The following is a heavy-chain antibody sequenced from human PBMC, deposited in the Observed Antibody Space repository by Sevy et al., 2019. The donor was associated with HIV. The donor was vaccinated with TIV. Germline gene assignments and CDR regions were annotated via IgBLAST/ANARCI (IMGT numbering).Heavy chain of an antibody. CDR3: ARVVYGDYVNYFDP. CDR1: SGSISSSSYY. D-gene: IGHD4-17*01. J-gene: IGHJ5*02. CDR2: IYYSGST. V-gene: IGHV4-39*01. Sequence: SETLCLTCSVSSGSISSSSYYWGWIRQPPGKGLEWIGTIYYSGSTYYSPSLKSRVSISVDTSKNQFSLKLISVTAADTAVYYCARVVYGDYVNYFDPWGQGTLVTVSS.